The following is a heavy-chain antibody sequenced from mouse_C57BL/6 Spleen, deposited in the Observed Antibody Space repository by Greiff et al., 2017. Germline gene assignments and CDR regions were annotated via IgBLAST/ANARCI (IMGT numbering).Heavy chain of an antibody. D-gene: IGHD3-1*01. Sequence: QVQLQHSGAELVRPGASVTLSCKASGYTFTDYEMHWVKQTPVHGLEWIGAIDPETGGTAYNQKFKGKAILTADKSSSTAYMELRSLTSEDSAVYYCTGAFAYWGQGTLVTVSA. CDR3: TGAFAY. J-gene: IGHJ3*01. CDR2: IDPETGGT. CDR1: GYTFTDYE. V-gene: IGHV1-15*01.